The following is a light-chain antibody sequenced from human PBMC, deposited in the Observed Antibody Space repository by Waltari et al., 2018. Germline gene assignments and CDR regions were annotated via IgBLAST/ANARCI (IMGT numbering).Light chain of an antibody. CDR2: GAS. CDR1: QSVSGSF. Sequence: EIVLTQSPGTLSLSPEERATLSCRASQSVSGSFLAWYQRKPGQAPRLLIYGASSGATGIPDRFSGSGSGTDFTLTISRLEPEDFAVYYCQQYGRSPLTFGGGTKVQIK. J-gene: IGKJ4*01. CDR3: QQYGRSPLT. V-gene: IGKV3-20*01.